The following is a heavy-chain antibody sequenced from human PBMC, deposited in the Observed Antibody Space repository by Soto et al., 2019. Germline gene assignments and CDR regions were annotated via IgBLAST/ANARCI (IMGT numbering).Heavy chain of an antibody. CDR2: INPNSGGT. J-gene: IGHJ3*02. D-gene: IGHD3-16*01. CDR1: GYTFTGYY. CDR3: AREKITYTHDAFDI. V-gene: IGHV1-2*04. Sequence: ASVEVSCKASGYTFTGYYMHWVRQAPGQGLEWMGWINPNSGGTNYAQKFQGWVTMTRDTSISTAYMELSRLRSDDTAVYYCAREKITYTHDAFDIWGQGTMVTVSS.